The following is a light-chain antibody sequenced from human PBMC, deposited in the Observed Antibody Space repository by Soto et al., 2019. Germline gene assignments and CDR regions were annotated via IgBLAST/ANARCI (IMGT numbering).Light chain of an antibody. CDR3: SSYTNSRTLV. CDR1: SNDIGEYNY. CDR2: EVS. J-gene: IGLJ1*01. Sequence: QSVLTQPASVSRSPGQSVTISCAVSSNDIGEYNYVSWYQQHPGEAPKVVIYEVSSRPSGSSNRFSGSKSGNTASLTISGLQADDEADYYCSSYTNSRTLVFGTGTKVT. V-gene: IGLV2-14*01.